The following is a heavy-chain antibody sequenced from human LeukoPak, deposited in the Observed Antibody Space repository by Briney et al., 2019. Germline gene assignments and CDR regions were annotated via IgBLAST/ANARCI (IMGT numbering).Heavy chain of an antibody. D-gene: IGHD3-22*01. CDR2: MNPNSGNT. CDR3: ARGYLPHDYYDSSGYTFDY. Sequence: ASVKVSCKASGYTFTSYDINWVRQATGQGLEWMGWMNPNSGNTGYAQKFQGRVTMTRNTSISTAYMELSSLRSEDTAVYYCARGYLPHDYYDSSGYTFDYWGQGTLVTVSS. J-gene: IGHJ4*02. CDR1: GYTFTSYD. V-gene: IGHV1-8*01.